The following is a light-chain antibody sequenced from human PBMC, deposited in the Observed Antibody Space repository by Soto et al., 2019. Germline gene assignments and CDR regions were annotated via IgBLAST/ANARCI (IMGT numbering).Light chain of an antibody. V-gene: IGLV2-8*01. CDR3: SSYAGSNNYV. J-gene: IGLJ1*01. CDR1: SSDVGAYNY. Sequence: QSALTQPPSASGSPGQSVTISCTGTSSDVGAYNYVSWYQQHPGKAPKLMIYEVSKRHSGVPDRFSGSNSGNTASLTVSGLQAEDEADYYCSSYAGSNNYVFGTGTKLTVL. CDR2: EVS.